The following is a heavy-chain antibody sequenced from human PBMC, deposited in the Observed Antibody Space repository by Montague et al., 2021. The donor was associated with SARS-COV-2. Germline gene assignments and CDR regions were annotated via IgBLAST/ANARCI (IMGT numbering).Heavy chain of an antibody. J-gene: IGHJ1*01. Sequence: SLRLSCAASGFTFSSYAMHWVRQAPGKGLEWVAVISYAEYNKYYADSVKDRFTISRDNSKNTLYLQMDSLRPDDTAVYYCASDAYGDHVGFFHHWGQGSLVTVSS. CDR1: GFTFSSYA. CDR2: ISYAEYNK. V-gene: IGHV3-30-3*01. CDR3: ASDAYGDHVGFFHH. D-gene: IGHD4-17*01.